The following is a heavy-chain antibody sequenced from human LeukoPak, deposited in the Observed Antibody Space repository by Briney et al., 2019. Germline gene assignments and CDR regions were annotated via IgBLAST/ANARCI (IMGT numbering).Heavy chain of an antibody. Sequence: SVKVSCKASGGNFSSYAISWVRQAPGQGLEWVGGIIPIFGTANYAQKFQGRVTITADKSTSTAYMELSSLRSEDTAVYYCARGHSYYGSGSPDDWGQGTLVTVSS. J-gene: IGHJ4*02. CDR3: ARGHSYYGSGSPDD. CDR1: GGNFSSYA. D-gene: IGHD3-10*01. V-gene: IGHV1-69*06. CDR2: IIPIFGTA.